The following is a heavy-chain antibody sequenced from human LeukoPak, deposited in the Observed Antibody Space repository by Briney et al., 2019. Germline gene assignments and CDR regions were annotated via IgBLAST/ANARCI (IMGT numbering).Heavy chain of an antibody. CDR2: INWNGGST. CDR3: ARGRIIRGYFDY. V-gene: IGHV3-20*04. J-gene: IGHJ4*02. D-gene: IGHD2/OR15-2a*01. CDR1: GFTFSSYE. Sequence: GGSLRLSCAASGFTFSSYEMNWVRQAPGKGLEWVSGINWNGGSTGYADSVKGRFTISRDNAKNSLYLQMNSLRAEDTALYYCARGRIIRGYFDYWGQGTLVTVSS.